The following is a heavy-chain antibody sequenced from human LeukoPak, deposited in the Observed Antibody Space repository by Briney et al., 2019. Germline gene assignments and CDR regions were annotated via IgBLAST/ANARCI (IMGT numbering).Heavy chain of an antibody. Sequence: PSETLSLTCTVSGGSISSSSYYWGWIRQSPGKGLEWIGSIYYRGSTYYNPSLKSRVTISVDKSKNQFSLKLSSVTAADTAVYYCARAISIAVAGLYLYYFDYWGQGTLVTVSS. D-gene: IGHD6-19*01. CDR1: GGSISSSSYY. CDR3: ARAISIAVAGLYLYYFDY. J-gene: IGHJ4*02. CDR2: IYYRGST. V-gene: IGHV4-39*07.